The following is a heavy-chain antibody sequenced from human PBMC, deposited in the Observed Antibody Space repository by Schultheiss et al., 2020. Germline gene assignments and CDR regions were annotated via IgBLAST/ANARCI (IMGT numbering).Heavy chain of an antibody. CDR2: IFSNDEK. V-gene: IGHV2-26*01. CDR1: GFSLSTSGMC. J-gene: IGHJ4*02. Sequence: TLSLTCTFSGFSLSTSGMCVSWIRQPPGKALEWLAHIFSNDEKSYSTSLKSRLTISKDTSKSQVVLTMTNMDPVDTATYYCARTDYTHLYYFDYWGKGTLVTVSS. CDR3: ARTDYTHLYYFDY. D-gene: IGHD4-11*01.